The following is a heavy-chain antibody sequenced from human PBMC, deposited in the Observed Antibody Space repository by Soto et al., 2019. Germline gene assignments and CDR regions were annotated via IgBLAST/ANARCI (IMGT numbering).Heavy chain of an antibody. CDR3: ARCAGYCSGGSCYNLYFDY. D-gene: IGHD2-15*01. J-gene: IGHJ4*02. CDR1: GFTFSSYW. V-gene: IGHV3-7*01. CDR2: IKQDGSEK. Sequence: EVQLVESGGGLVQPGGSLRLSCAASGFTFSSYWMSWVRQAPGKGLEWVANIKQDGSEKYYVDSVKGRFTISRDNAKNSLYLQMNSLRAEDTAVYYCARCAGYCSGGSCYNLYFDYWGQGTLVTVSS.